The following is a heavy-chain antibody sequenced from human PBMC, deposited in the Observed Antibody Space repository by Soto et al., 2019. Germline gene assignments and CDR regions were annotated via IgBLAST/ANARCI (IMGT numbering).Heavy chain of an antibody. Sequence: QVQLQESGSGLVKPSQTLSVTCAVSGGSMSSGGHSWSWIRQSAGKGLEWIGCIYATGKTYYNPSLSSRVTISVDTSKNLFSLNVTSVTAADTAVYFCARAPPGPSPRWDVWGQGTTVTVSS. J-gene: IGHJ6*02. CDR2: IYATGKT. CDR1: GGSMSSGGHS. CDR3: ARAPPGPSPRWDV. V-gene: IGHV4-30-2*06. D-gene: IGHD3-10*01.